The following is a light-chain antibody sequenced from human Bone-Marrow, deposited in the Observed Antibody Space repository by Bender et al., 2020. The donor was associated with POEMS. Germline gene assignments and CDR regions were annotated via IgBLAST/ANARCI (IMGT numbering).Light chain of an antibody. CDR2: DVY. J-gene: IGLJ3*02. V-gene: IGLV2-11*01. Sequence: QSALSQPRSVSGSPGQSVTISCTGTMHDVGGFNYVSWYQQHPGEAPKLIIYDVYMRPAGVPGRFSASKSGTTASLTISGLQPEDEAEYHCCSYGGTYSWVFGGGTKLTVL. CDR3: CSYGGTYSWV. CDR1: MHDVGGFNY.